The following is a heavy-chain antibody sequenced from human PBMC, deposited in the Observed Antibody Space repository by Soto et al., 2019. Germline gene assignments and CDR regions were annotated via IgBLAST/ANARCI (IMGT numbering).Heavy chain of an antibody. V-gene: IGHV4-59*01. J-gene: IGHJ5*02. Sequence: SETLSLTCTVSGASINDFYWSWIRQTPGKGLEWVGFMYYSETTKYNPSLKGRVNMSLDTSKNQVSLHLKSVTAADTAVYYCGRANSSTWYKLEYKWFDPWGQGTQVTVSS. D-gene: IGHD6-13*01. CDR3: GRANSSTWYKLEYKWFDP. CDR2: MYYSETT. CDR1: GASINDFY.